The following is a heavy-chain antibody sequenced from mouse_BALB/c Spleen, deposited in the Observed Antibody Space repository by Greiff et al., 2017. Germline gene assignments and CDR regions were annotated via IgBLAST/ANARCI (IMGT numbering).Heavy chain of an antibody. V-gene: IGHV5-6-4*01. J-gene: IGHJ2*01. CDR2: ISSGGSYT. D-gene: IGHD2-1*01. CDR1: GFTFSSYT. Sequence: EVKLVESGGGLVKPGGSLKLSCAASGFTFSSYTMSWVRQTPEKRLEWVATISSGGSYTYYPDSVKGRFTISRDNAKNTLYLQMSSLKSEDTAMYYCTREGYGNYEDYWGQGTTLTVSS. CDR3: TREGYGNYEDY.